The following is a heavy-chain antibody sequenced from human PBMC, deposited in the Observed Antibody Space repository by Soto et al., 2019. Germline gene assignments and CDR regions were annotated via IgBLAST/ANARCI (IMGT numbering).Heavy chain of an antibody. D-gene: IGHD6-19*01. V-gene: IGHV1-69*13. CDR1: GGTFSSYA. Sequence: VKPSSKASGGTFSSYAISWVRQTPGQGLEWMGGIIPIFGTANYAQKFQGRVTITADESTSTAYMELSSLRSEDTAVYYCARGSRFRSGWYVLDYWGQGTLVTVSS. CDR3: ARGSRFRSGWYVLDY. CDR2: IIPIFGTA. J-gene: IGHJ4*02.